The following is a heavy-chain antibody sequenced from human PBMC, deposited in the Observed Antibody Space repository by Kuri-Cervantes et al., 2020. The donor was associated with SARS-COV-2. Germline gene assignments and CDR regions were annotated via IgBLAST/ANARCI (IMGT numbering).Heavy chain of an antibody. CDR2: ITWSSSNI. J-gene: IGHJ4*02. V-gene: IGHV3-9*01. CDR3: TKDIGSSGTYYPDY. CDR1: GFKFDDYA. Sequence: GGSLRLSCVASGFKFDDYATHWVRQVPGKGLEWVSGITWSSSNIDYADSVKGRFTISRDNAKNSLYLQMSSLRLEDTALYYCTKDIGSSGTYYPDYWGQGTLVTVSS. D-gene: IGHD1-26*01.